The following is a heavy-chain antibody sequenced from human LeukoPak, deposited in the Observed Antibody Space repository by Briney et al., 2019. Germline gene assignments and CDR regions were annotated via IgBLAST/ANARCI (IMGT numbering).Heavy chain of an antibody. J-gene: IGHJ1*01. V-gene: IGHV3-21*01. Sequence: MTGGSLRLSCAASGFTFSSYSMNWVRQAPGKGLEWVSSISSSSSYIYYADSVKGRFTISRDNAKNSLYLQMNSLRAEDTAVYYCARDRQLVYFQHWGQGTLVTVSS. CDR2: ISSSSSYI. CDR3: ARDRQLVYFQH. CDR1: GFTFSSYS. D-gene: IGHD6-13*01.